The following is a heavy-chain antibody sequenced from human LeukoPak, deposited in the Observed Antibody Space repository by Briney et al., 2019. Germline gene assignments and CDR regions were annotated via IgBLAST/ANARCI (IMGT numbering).Heavy chain of an antibody. D-gene: IGHD7-27*01. CDR1: GVSVSNDY. CDR2: IYSGGNT. CDR3: ARGWGMFDY. Sequence: GGSLRRSCAASGVSVSNDYISWVRQAPGKGLEWVSVIYSGGNTYYADSVKGRFTISRDNSKNTVYLQMNTVRAEDTAVYYCARGWGMFDYWGQGTLVTVSS. J-gene: IGHJ4*02. V-gene: IGHV3-53*01.